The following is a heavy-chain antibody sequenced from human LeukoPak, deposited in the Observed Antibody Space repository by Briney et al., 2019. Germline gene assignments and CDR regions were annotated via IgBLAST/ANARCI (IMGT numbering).Heavy chain of an antibody. Sequence: EPGGSLRLSCAASGIPLRSYAMSWVRQAPGKGLEWVSAISGSGDRTYYADSVKGRFTISRDNSKNTLYLQMNSLRDEDTAIYYCAKDAIAVALGRFDPWGQGTLVTVSS. CDR1: GIPLRSYA. CDR3: AKDAIAVALGRFDP. CDR2: ISGSGDRT. D-gene: IGHD6-19*01. J-gene: IGHJ5*02. V-gene: IGHV3-23*01.